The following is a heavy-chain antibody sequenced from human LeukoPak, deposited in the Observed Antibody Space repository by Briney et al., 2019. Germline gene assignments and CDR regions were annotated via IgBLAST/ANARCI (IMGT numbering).Heavy chain of an antibody. J-gene: IGHJ6*02. V-gene: IGHV3-11*01. CDR3: ARDLSTGSYYYYGMDV. CDR2: ISSSGSTI. CDR1: GFTFSDYY. D-gene: IGHD2/OR15-2a*01. Sequence: PGGSLRLSCAASGFTFSDYYMSWIRQVPGKGLEWVSYISSSGSTIYYADSVKGRFTISRDNAKNSLYLQMNSLRAEDTAVYYCARDLSTGSYYYYGMDVWGQGTTVTVSS.